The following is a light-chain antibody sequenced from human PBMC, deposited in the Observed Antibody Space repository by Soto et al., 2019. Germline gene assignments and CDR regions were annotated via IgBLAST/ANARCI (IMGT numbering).Light chain of an antibody. Sequence: EIVLTQSPVTLSLSPGERATLSCRASQSVRNNYLAWYQQKPGQAPRLLISGASSRAAGIPDRFSGSGSETDFTLTISRLEPEDFALYFCQKYGNPRINCGQGTRREIK. CDR2: GAS. CDR3: QKYGNPRIN. CDR1: QSVRNNY. J-gene: IGKJ5*01. V-gene: IGKV3-20*01.